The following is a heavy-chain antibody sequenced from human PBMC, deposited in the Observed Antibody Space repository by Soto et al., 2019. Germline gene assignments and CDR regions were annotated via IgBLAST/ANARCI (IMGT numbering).Heavy chain of an antibody. J-gene: IGHJ4*02. Sequence: SVKVSCKASGYTFTSYYMHWVRQAPGQGLEWMGIINPSGGSTSYAQKFQGRVTMTRDTSTSTVYMELSSLRSEDTAVYYCARARIQSIAARSFDYWGQGTLVTVSS. D-gene: IGHD6-6*01. V-gene: IGHV1-46*01. CDR3: ARARIQSIAARSFDY. CDR1: GYTFTSYY. CDR2: INPSGGST.